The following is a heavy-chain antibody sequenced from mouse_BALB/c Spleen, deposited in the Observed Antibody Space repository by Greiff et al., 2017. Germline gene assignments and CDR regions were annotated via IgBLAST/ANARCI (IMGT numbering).Heavy chain of an antibody. V-gene: IGHV2-9*02. CDR1: GFSLTSYG. CDR2: IWAGGST. D-gene: IGHD1-1*01. J-gene: IGHJ4*01. Sequence: VKLMESGPGLVAPSQSLSITCTVSGFSLTSYGVHWVRQPPGKGLEWLGVIWAGGSTNYNSALMSRLSISKDNSKSQVFLKMNSLQTDDTAMYYCARAYYGSSYGYAMDYWGQGTSVTVSS. CDR3: ARAYYGSSYGYAMDY.